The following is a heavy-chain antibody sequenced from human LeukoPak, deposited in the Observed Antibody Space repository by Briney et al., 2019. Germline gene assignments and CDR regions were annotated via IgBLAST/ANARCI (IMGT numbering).Heavy chain of an antibody. CDR1: GYTFTGYY. J-gene: IGHJ3*02. CDR3: ARDRPSNYYDSSGYYFPTYAFDI. V-gene: IGHV1-2*02. CDR2: INPNSGGT. Sequence: ASVKVPCKASGYTFTGYYMHWVRQAPGQGLEWMGWINPNSGGTNYAQKFQGRVTMTRDTSISTAYMELSRLRSDDTAVYYCARDRPSNYYDSSGYYFPTYAFDIWGQGTMVTVSS. D-gene: IGHD3-22*01.